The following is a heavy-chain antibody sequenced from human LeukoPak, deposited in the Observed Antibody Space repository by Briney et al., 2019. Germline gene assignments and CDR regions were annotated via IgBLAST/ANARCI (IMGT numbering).Heavy chain of an antibody. V-gene: IGHV3-23*01. Sequence: GSLRLSCAVSGFTLNSNAMCWVRQAPGKGLEWVSGISRMGFTTYYADSVEGRFTISRDTSKNTLYLEMNTLRPEDTAVYYCAKEEVPNDYWGQGTLVTVSS. D-gene: IGHD2-2*01. CDR1: GFTLNSNA. J-gene: IGHJ4*02. CDR3: AKEEVPNDY. CDR2: ISRMGFTT.